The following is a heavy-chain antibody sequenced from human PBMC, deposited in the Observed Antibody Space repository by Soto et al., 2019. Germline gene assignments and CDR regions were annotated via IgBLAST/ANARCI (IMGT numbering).Heavy chain of an antibody. CDR1: GYTFSTYG. J-gene: IGHJ4*02. CDR2: ISAYNGNT. V-gene: IGHV1-18*01. CDR3: ARDLRFKYFGRTPTLDY. Sequence: QVQLVQSGAEVKKPGASVKVSCKASGYTFSTYGLSWVRQAPGQGLEWMGWISAYNGNTNYAQKLQGRVTRTTDTATNTAYMELRSLRSDDTAVYYCARDLRFKYFGRTPTLDYLGQGTLVTVSA. D-gene: IGHD2-2*01.